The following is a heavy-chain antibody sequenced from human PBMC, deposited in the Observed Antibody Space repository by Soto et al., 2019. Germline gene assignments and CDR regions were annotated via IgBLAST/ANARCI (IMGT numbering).Heavy chain of an antibody. V-gene: IGHV1-58*02. CDR2: IVVGSGNT. CDR1: GFTFTSSA. CDR3: AAEGIAVAPYAFDI. Sequence: SVKVSCKASGFTFTSSAMQWVRQARGQNLEWIGWIVVGSGNTNYAQKFQERVTVTRDMYTSTAYMELSSLRSEDTAVYYCAAEGIAVAPYAFDIWGQGTMVT. J-gene: IGHJ3*02. D-gene: IGHD6-19*01.